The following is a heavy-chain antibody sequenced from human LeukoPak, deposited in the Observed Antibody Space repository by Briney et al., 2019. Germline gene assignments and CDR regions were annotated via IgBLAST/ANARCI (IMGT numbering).Heavy chain of an antibody. CDR1: GFTFSDFA. CDR2: MSASGSHT. D-gene: IGHD3-9*01. V-gene: IGHV3-23*01. Sequence: SGGSLRLSCAASGFTFSDFAMSWVRQAPGKGLEWVSGMSASGSHTHSADFVKGRFTISRDNFKNTLYLQMNGLRVEDTAVYYCARGLQGYYDSLTGYYRGRYYFDYWGQGTLVTVSS. CDR3: ARGLQGYYDSLTGYYRGRYYFDY. J-gene: IGHJ4*02.